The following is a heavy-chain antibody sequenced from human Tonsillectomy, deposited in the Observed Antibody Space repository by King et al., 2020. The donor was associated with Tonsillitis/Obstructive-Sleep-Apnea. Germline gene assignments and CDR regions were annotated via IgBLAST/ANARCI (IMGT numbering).Heavy chain of an antibody. V-gene: IGHV4-59*01. J-gene: IGHJ3*02. CDR2: IYYSGGT. D-gene: IGHD2/OR15-2a*01. Sequence: QLQESGPGLVKPSETLSLTCTVSGGPISSYYWSWVRQPPGKGLEWIGHIYYSGGTNYNPSLQSRVTISVDTSKNQFSLKLNSATSSDTAVYYCAREGAVINAFDMWGQGTMVTVSS. CDR1: GGPISSYY. CDR3: AREGAVINAFDM.